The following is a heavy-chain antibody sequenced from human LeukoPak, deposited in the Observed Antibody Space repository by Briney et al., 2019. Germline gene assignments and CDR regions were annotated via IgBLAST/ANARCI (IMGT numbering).Heavy chain of an antibody. CDR2: ISYEGSNK. J-gene: IGHJ4*02. D-gene: IGHD4-17*01. V-gene: IGHV3-30-3*01. CDR1: GFTFSSYA. Sequence: GRSLRLSCAASGFTFSSYAMHWVSQAPGKGMEWVAVISYEGSNKYYADSVKGRFTISRDNSKNTLYLQMNSLRAEDTAMYYCARVGGRGGPGDLYYFDYWGQGTLVTVSS. CDR3: ARVGGRGGPGDLYYFDY.